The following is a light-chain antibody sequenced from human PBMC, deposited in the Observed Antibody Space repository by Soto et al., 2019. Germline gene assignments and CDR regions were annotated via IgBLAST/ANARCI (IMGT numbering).Light chain of an antibody. CDR1: SSDVGGYNY. CDR3: SSYTSSSTPVV. Sequence: QSALTQPASVSGSPGQSITISCTGTSSDVGGYNYVSWYQQHPGKAPKLMIYDVRNRPSGVSNRFSGSKSGNTASLTISGLQAEDEADYYCSSYTSSSTPVVFGGGTKLTVL. V-gene: IGLV2-14*01. J-gene: IGLJ2*01. CDR2: DVR.